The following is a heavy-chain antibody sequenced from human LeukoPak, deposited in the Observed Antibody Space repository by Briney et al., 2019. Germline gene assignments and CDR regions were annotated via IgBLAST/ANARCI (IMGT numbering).Heavy chain of an antibody. Sequence: GGSLRLSCAASGFTFSSYAMSWVRQAPGKGLEWVSAISGSGGSTYYADSVKGWFTISRDNSKNTLYLQMNSLRGEDTAVYYCANWDSYYYGSGSYSLQFDPWGQGTLVTVSS. CDR2: ISGSGGST. CDR1: GFTFSSYA. D-gene: IGHD3-10*01. V-gene: IGHV3-23*01. J-gene: IGHJ5*02. CDR3: ANWDSYYYGSGSYSLQFDP.